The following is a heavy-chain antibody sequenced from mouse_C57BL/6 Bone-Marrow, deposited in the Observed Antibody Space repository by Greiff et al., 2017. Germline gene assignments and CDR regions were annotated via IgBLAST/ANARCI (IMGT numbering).Heavy chain of an antibody. Sequence: QVQLQQSGAELARPGASVKLSCKASGYTFTSYGISWVKQRTGQGLEWIGEIYPRSGNTYYNEKFKGKATLTADKSSSTAYMELRSLTSEDSAVXVCAREGDYYGSSSGFDYWGQGTTLTVSS. CDR2: IYPRSGNT. V-gene: IGHV1-81*01. CDR1: GYTFTSYG. D-gene: IGHD1-1*01. J-gene: IGHJ2*01. CDR3: AREGDYYGSSSGFDY.